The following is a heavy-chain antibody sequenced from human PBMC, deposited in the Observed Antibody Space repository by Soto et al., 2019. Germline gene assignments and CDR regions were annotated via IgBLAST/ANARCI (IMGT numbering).Heavy chain of an antibody. CDR1: GGSSSSGDYY. V-gene: IGHV4-30-4*01. CDR3: ARGLTHEGDHWFDP. CDR2: IYYSGST. J-gene: IGHJ5*02. Sequence: VTPSETLSLTCTVSGGSSSSGDYYWSWIRQPPGKGLEWIGYIYYSGSTYYNPSLKSRVTISVDTSKNQFSLKLSSVTAADTAVYYCARGLTHEGDHWFDPWGQGTLVTVSS. D-gene: IGHD3-16*01.